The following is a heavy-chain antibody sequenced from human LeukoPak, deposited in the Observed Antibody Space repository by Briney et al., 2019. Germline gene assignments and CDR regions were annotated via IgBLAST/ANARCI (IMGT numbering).Heavy chain of an antibody. J-gene: IGHJ4*02. CDR2: IYYSGST. V-gene: IGHV4-59*01. Sequence: SETLSLTCTVSGGSISSYYWSWIRQPPGKGLEWIGYIYYSGSTNYNPSLKSRVTISVGTSKNQFSLKLSSVTAADTAVYYCARDYYGAFDYWGQGTLVTVSS. CDR3: ARDYYGAFDY. D-gene: IGHD4-17*01. CDR1: GGSISSYY.